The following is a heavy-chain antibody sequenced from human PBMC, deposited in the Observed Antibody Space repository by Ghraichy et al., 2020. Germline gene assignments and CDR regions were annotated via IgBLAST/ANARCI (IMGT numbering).Heavy chain of an antibody. CDR3: ATSPAYSSSSVAQFDP. V-gene: IGHV1-69*02. D-gene: IGHD6-6*01. CDR1: GGTFSSYT. Sequence: SVKVSFKASGGTFSSYTISWVRQAPGQGLEWMGRIIPILGIANYAQKFQGRVTITADKSTSTAYMELSSLRSEDTAVYYCATSPAYSSSSVAQFDPWGQGTLVTVSS. CDR2: IIPILGIA. J-gene: IGHJ5*02.